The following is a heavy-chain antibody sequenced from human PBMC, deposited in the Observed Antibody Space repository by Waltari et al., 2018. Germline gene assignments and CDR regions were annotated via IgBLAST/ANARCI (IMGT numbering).Heavy chain of an antibody. Sequence: EVQLVESGGGLVKPGGSLRLSCAASGFTFSSYSMTWVRQAPGKGLEWVSSISSSSYIYYADSVKGRFTISRDNAKNSLYLQMNSLRAEDTAVYYCAREDEYSSPVDYWGQGTLVTVSS. V-gene: IGHV3-21*01. CDR2: ISSSSYI. CDR1: GFTFSSYS. D-gene: IGHD6-6*01. CDR3: AREDEYSSPVDY. J-gene: IGHJ4*02.